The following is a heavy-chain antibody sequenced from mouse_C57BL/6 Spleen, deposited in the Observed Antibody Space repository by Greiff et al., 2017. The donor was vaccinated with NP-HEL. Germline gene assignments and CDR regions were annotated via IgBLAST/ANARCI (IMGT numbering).Heavy chain of an antibody. D-gene: IGHD3-2*02. Sequence: EVQVVESGGGLVKPGGSLKLSCAASGFTFSDYGMHWVRQAPEKGLEWVAYISSGSSTIYYADTVKGRFTISRDNAKNTLFLQMTSLRSEDTAMYYCARPRQLRLQFAYWGQGTLVTVSA. CDR2: ISSGSSTI. J-gene: IGHJ3*01. CDR3: ARPRQLRLQFAY. V-gene: IGHV5-17*01. CDR1: GFTFSDYG.